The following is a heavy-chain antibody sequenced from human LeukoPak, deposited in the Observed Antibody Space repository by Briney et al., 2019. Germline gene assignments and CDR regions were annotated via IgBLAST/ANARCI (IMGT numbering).Heavy chain of an antibody. J-gene: IGHJ4*02. Sequence: SETLSLTCTVSGGSISSYYWSWIRQPPGKGLEWIGYIYYSGSTNYNSSLKSRVTISVDTSKNQFSLKLSSVTAADTAVYYCARDTGYSSGWYYFDYWAREPWSPSPQ. CDR3: ARDTGYSSGWYYFDY. V-gene: IGHV4-59*01. CDR1: GGSISSYY. D-gene: IGHD6-19*01. CDR2: IYYSGST.